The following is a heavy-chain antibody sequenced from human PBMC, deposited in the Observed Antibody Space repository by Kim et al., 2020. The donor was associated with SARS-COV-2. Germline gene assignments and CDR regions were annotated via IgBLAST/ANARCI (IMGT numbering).Heavy chain of an antibody. V-gene: IGHV1-58*01. CDR1: GFTFTSSA. D-gene: IGHD3-22*01. J-gene: IGHJ3*02. CDR2: IVVGSGNT. Sequence: SVKVSCKASGFTFTSSAVQWVRQARGQRLEWIGWIVVGSGNTNYAQKFQERVTITRDMSTSTAYMELSSLRSEDTAVYYCAAPSNYYDSSGYYLNYDAFDIWGQGTMATVPS. CDR3: AAPSNYYDSSGYYLNYDAFDI.